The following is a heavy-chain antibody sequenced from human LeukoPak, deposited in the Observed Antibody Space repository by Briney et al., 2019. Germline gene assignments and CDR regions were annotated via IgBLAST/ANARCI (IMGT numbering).Heavy chain of an antibody. CDR2: ITNDGSST. Sequence: GGSLRLSCAASGLTFSSHWMHWVRQAPGKGLVWVSRITNDGSSTTYADSVKGRFTISRDNAKNMLYLQVNSLRAEDTAVYYCARGRLRPSNYFDYWGQGTLVTVSS. CDR3: ARGRLRPSNYFDY. J-gene: IGHJ4*02. D-gene: IGHD4-17*01. CDR1: GLTFSSHW. V-gene: IGHV3-74*01.